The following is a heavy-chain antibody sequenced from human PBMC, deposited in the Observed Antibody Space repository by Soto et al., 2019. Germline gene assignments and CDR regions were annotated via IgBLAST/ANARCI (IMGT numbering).Heavy chain of an antibody. CDR3: ASVPASYLDSVGYNPFHP. Sequence: SETLSLTCTVSGASIISDGYYWTWIRQHPGKGLEWLGYIHYSGGATYSPSYNPSLKSRIAISVDTSKRLFSLKLTSVRAANTAVYYWASVPASYLDSVGYNPFHPWGQGTLVIVS. V-gene: IGHV4-31*03. J-gene: IGHJ5*02. CDR1: GASIISDGYY. CDR2: IHYSGGATYSP. D-gene: IGHD3-10*01.